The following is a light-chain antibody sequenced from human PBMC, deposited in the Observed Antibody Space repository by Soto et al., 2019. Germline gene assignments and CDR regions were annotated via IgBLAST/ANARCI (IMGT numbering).Light chain of an antibody. CDR3: CSYECRYTYV. V-gene: IGLV2-11*01. CDR2: DAS. Sequence: QSALTQPRSVSGPPGQPVTISCTGASSDVGGYNYVSWYQQHPGKAPKLMIDDASQRPSGVPDRFSGSKSGNTAYLTISRLQTEDEADYYCCSYECRYTYVFGTGTKVTIL. CDR1: SSDVGGYNY. J-gene: IGLJ1*01.